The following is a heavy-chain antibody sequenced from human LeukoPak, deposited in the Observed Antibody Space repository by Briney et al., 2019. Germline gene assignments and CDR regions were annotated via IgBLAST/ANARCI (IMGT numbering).Heavy chain of an antibody. CDR1: GFTFSSYA. CDR2: LYIGGAT. CDR3: ARSVLWSGGGSYPMDV. D-gene: IGHD3-10*02. Sequence: GSLRLSCAASGFTFSSYAMSWVRQVPGKGLEWVSALYIGGATYYADSVRGRFTISRDNSKNTVFLQMNSLRAEDTAMYYCARSVLWSGGGSYPMDVWGKGTTVTASS. V-gene: IGHV3-23*05. J-gene: IGHJ6*03.